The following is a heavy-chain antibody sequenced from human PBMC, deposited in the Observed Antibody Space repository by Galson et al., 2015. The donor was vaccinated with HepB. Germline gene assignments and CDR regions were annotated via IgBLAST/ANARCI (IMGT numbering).Heavy chain of an antibody. CDR3: LVIIREQPFNY. Sequence: SLRLSCAASGFTFSSLWMSWARLFPGKGLEWVASIKEDGSAKYYVGPLRGRLTVYRDNSKDSMYLDMNNLRVDDTAIYYCLVIIREQPFNYWGQGALVTVSS. J-gene: IGHJ4*01. D-gene: IGHD1/OR15-1a*01. CDR1: GFTFSSLW. CDR2: IKEDGSAK. V-gene: IGHV3-7*03.